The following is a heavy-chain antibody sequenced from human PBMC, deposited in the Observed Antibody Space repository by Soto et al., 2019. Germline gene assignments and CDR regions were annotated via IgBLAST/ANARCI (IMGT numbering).Heavy chain of an antibody. CDR2: ISSSSSYI. V-gene: IGHV3-21*01. CDR3: ARFLGIEVVVAATELDY. CDR1: GFTFSSYS. D-gene: IGHD2-15*01. Sequence: GGSLRLSCAASGFTFSSYSMNWVRQAPGKGLEWVSSISSSSSYIYYADSVKGRFTISRDNAKNSLYLQMNSLRAEDTAVYYGARFLGIEVVVAATELDYWGQGTLVTVSS. J-gene: IGHJ4*02.